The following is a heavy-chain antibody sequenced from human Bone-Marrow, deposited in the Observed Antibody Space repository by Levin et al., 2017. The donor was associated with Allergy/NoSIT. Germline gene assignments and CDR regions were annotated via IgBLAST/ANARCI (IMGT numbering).Heavy chain of an antibody. Sequence: GESLKISCAASGFTFSDYYMSWIRQAPGKGLEWVSYISSSGSTIYYADSVKGRFTISRDNAKNSLYLQMNSLRAEDTAVYYCASESKAGYSSSWIDYWGQGTLVTVSS. CDR3: ASESKAGYSSSWIDY. CDR2: ISSSGSTI. J-gene: IGHJ4*02. V-gene: IGHV3-11*01. D-gene: IGHD6-13*01. CDR1: GFTFSDYY.